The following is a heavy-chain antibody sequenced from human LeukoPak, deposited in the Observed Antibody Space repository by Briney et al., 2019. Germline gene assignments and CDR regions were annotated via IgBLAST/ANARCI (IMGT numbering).Heavy chain of an antibody. J-gene: IGHJ4*02. CDR1: GIIFSNYW. D-gene: IGHD5-18*01. CDR2: INRDGSST. Sequence: GGSLRLSCAASGIIFSNYWMHWVRQAPGKGLVWVSRINRDGSSTSYADSAKGRFTISRDNAKNTLYLQMNSLRAEDTAVYYCARGGGYSYGSFDYWGQGTLVTVSS. V-gene: IGHV3-74*01. CDR3: ARGGGYSYGSFDY.